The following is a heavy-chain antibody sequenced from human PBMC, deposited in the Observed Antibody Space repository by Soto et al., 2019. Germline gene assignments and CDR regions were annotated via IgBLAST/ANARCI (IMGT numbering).Heavy chain of an antibody. CDR3: ARDWGYCSGGSCSTFDY. CDR1: GYTFTSYG. V-gene: IGHV1-18*01. CDR2: ISAYNGNT. Sequence: ASVKVSCKASGYTFTSYGISWVRQAPGQGLEWMGWISAYNGNTNYAQKLQGRVTMTTDTSTSTAYMELRSLRSDDTAVYYCARDWGYCSGGSCSTFDYWGQGTLVTVSS. D-gene: IGHD2-15*01. J-gene: IGHJ4*02.